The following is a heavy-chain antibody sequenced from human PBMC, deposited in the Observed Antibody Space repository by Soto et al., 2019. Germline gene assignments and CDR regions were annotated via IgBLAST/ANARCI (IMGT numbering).Heavy chain of an antibody. V-gene: IGHV1-46*01. Sequence: ASVKVSCKTAGYSIISYYMHWVRQAPGQGLQWMGIINPGGTITTYAQRFQGRLAMTRDTSTSTVYMELTSLTSDDTAAYSCASPLGGMYNAFDIWGQGTMVTVSS. J-gene: IGHJ3*02. D-gene: IGHD1-1*01. CDR2: INPGGTIT. CDR3: ASPLGGMYNAFDI. CDR1: GYSIISYY.